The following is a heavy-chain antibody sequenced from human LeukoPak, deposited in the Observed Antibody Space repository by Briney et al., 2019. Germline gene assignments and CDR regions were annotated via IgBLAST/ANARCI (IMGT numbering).Heavy chain of an antibody. D-gene: IGHD3-10*01. CDR1: GGSISSSSYY. J-gene: IGHJ4*02. CDR2: IYYSGST. CDR3: ARHELWLGELLSRGHFDY. Sequence: PSETLSLTCTVSGGSISSSSYYWGWIRQPPGKGLEWIGSIYYSGSTYYNPSLKSRVTISVDTSKNQFSQKLSSVTAADTAVYYCARHELWLGELLSRGHFDYWGQGTLVTVSS. V-gene: IGHV4-39*01.